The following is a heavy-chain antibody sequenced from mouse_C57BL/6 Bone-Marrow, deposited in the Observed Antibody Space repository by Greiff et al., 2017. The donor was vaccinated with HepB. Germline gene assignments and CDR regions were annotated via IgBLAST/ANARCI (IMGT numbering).Heavy chain of an antibody. D-gene: IGHD1-1*01. CDR1: GFTFSDYG. V-gene: IGHV5-15*04. J-gene: IGHJ4*01. CDR2: ISHLAYSI. CDR3: ARRYYGSSYGRIDHYAMDY. Sequence: EVQGVESGGGLVQPGGSLKLSCAASGFTFSDYGMAWVRQAPRKGPEWVAFISHLAYSIYYADTVTGRFTISRENAKNTLYLEMSSLRSEDTAMYYCARRYYGSSYGRIDHYAMDYWGQGTSVTVSS.